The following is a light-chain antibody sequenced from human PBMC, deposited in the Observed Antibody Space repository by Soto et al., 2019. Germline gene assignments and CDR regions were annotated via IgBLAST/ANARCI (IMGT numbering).Light chain of an antibody. CDR2: GAS. V-gene: IGKV3-15*01. J-gene: IGKJ5*01. CDR1: QSVSSN. CDR3: QQYNNWPPIT. Sequence: EIVMTQSPATLSVSPGERATLSCRASQSVSSNLAWYQQKPGQAPRLLIYGASTSATGIPARFSGSGSGTEFTLTISSLQSEDFAVYCCQQYNNWPPITFGQGTRLEIK.